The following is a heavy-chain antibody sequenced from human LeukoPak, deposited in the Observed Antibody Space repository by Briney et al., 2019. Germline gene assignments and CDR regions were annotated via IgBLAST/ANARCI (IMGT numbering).Heavy chain of an antibody. CDR1: GGSISSGDYY. J-gene: IGHJ5*02. CDR2: IYYSGST. V-gene: IGHV4-30-4*08. Sequence: SQTLSLTCTVSGGSISSGDYYWSCIRQPPGKGLEWIGYIYYSGSTYYNPSLKSRVNISVDTSKNQFSLKLSSVTAADTAVYYCARSSSWLNWFDPWGQGTLVTVSS. D-gene: IGHD6-13*01. CDR3: ARSSSWLNWFDP.